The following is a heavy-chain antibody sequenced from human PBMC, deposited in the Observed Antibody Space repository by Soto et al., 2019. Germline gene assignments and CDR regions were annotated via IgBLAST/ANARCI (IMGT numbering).Heavy chain of an antibody. CDR3: ARVALSGTGWYKHFDY. D-gene: IGHD6-19*01. V-gene: IGHV1-46*01. J-gene: IGHJ4*02. CDR2: INPSGGSA. CDR1: GYTFTSYY. Sequence: GASVKVSCKASGYTFTSYYMHWVRQAPGQGLEWMGIINPSGGSATYAQKFQGRLTMTRDTSASTVYMELSSLRSEDTAVYYCARVALSGTGWYKHFDYWGQGTLVTVSS.